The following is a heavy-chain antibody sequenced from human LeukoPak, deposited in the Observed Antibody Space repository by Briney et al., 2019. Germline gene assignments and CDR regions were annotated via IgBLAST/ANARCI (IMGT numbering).Heavy chain of an antibody. J-gene: IGHJ3*02. CDR1: GGSISSYY. CDR3: ARDTRGDKLTGIHGFDM. D-gene: IGHD3-9*01. V-gene: IGHV4-59*12. CDR2: IDYSGST. Sequence: SETLSLTCTVSGGSISSYYWSWIRQPPGKGLEWIGYIDYSGSTNYNPSLKSRVTISVDTSKNQFSLKLSSVTAADTAVYYCARDTRGDKLTGIHGFDMWGQGTMVTVSS.